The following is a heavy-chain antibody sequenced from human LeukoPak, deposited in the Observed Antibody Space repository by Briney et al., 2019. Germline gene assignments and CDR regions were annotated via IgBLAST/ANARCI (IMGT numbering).Heavy chain of an antibody. CDR2: ISGSGGST. D-gene: IGHD1-26*01. CDR1: GFTFSSYA. CDR3: AKLPVKLSGSYVFDY. Sequence: GGSLRLSCAASGFTFSSYAMSWVRQAPGKGLEWVSAISGSGGSTYYADSVKGRFTISRDNSKNTLYLQMNSLRAEDTAVYYCAKLPVKLSGSYVFDYWGQGTLVTVST. J-gene: IGHJ4*02. V-gene: IGHV3-23*01.